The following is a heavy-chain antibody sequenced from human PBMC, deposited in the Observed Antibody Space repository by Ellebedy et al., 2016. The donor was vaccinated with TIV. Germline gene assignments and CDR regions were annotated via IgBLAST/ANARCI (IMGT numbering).Heavy chain of an antibody. D-gene: IGHD6-19*01. CDR1: GYTFTGYY. J-gene: IGHJ4*02. CDR2: INPSSGGT. CDR3: TSYRRQWLVFDY. V-gene: IGHV1-2*02. Sequence: ASVKVSCKASGYTFTGYYMHWVRQAPGQGLEWMGWINPSSGGTNYAQKFQGRVTMTRDTSISTAYMELSRLTSDDTAVYYCTSYRRQWLVFDYWGQGTLVTVSS.